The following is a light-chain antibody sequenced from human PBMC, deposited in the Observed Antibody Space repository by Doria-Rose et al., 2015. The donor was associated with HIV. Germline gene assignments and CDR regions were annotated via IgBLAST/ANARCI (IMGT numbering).Light chain of an antibody. CDR3: QQTYSSPPWT. Sequence: SIGDRVTITCRASQTVSTYLNWFQQEPGKAPKLLIYAASRLQSGVPSRFSGSGSGTDFTLTFSGLQPGDFATYYCQQTYSSPPWTFGQGTKVEMK. CDR2: AAS. CDR1: QTVSTY. V-gene: IGKV1-39*01. J-gene: IGKJ1*01.